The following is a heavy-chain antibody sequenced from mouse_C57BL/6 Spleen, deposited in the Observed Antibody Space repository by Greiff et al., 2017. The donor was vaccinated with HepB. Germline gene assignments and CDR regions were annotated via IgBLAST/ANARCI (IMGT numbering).Heavy chain of an antibody. CDR3: ARGDSRFDY. Sequence: QVQLQQPGAELVKPGASVKLSCKASGYTFTSYWMQWVKQRPGQGLEWIGEIDPSDSYTNYNQKFKGKATLTVDTSSSTAYMQLSSLTSEDSAVYYCARGDSRFDYWGQGTTLTVSS. J-gene: IGHJ2*01. V-gene: IGHV1-50*01. CDR1: GYTFTSYW. CDR2: IDPSDSYT.